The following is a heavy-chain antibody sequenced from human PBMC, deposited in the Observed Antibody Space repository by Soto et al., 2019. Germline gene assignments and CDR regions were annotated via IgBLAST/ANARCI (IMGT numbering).Heavy chain of an antibody. CDR3: ATETSTWGC. CDR2: IKQDGSER. Sequence: EVQLVESGGGLVQPGGSLRLSCVASGFALSNYWINWVRQAPGKGLEWVANIKQDGSERNYVDYVKGRFTISRDNARNSLYLQMNSLRAEDTAAYYCATETSTWGCWGQGTLVTVSS. J-gene: IGHJ4*02. CDR1: GFALSNYW. V-gene: IGHV3-7*05. D-gene: IGHD7-27*01.